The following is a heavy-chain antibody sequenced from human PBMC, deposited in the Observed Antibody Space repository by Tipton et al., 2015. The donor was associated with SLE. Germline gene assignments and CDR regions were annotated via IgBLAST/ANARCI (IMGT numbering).Heavy chain of an antibody. D-gene: IGHD3-10*01. J-gene: IGHJ3*02. V-gene: IGHV3-21*01. CDR1: GFTFSSYS. CDR2: ISSSSSYI. CDR3: ARDHPTMVRGVQAFDI. Sequence: SLRLSCAASGFTFSSYSMNWVRQAPGKGLEWVSSISSSSSYIYYADSVKGRFTISRDNAKNSLYPQMNSLRAEDTAVYYCARDHPTMVRGVQAFDIWGQGTMVTVSS.